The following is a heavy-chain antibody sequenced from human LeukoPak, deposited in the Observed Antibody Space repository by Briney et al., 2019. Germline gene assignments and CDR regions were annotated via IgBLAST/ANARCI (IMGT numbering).Heavy chain of an antibody. CDR3: ARRVVPAAIDY. CDR2: IDPNTGGS. J-gene: IGHJ4*02. Sequence: ASVKVSCKASGYTFTGYYIHWVRQAPGQGLEWMGWIDPNTGGSNYVQKFQGRVTMTRDTSISTAYMELSRLRSDDTAVYYCARRVVPAAIDYWGQGTLVTVSS. D-gene: IGHD2-2*01. V-gene: IGHV1-2*02. CDR1: GYTFTGYY.